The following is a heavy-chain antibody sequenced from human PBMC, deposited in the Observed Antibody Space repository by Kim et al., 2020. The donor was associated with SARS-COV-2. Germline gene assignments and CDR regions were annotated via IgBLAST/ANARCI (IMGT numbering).Heavy chain of an antibody. V-gene: IGHV4-38-2*02. J-gene: IGHJ5*02. CDR2: IYHSGST. D-gene: IGHD4-17*01. Sequence: SETLSLTCTVSGYSITSGYYWGWIRQPPGKGLEWIASIYHSGSTYYNPSLKSRVTISVDTSKNQFSLKLSSVTATDTAVYYCARGRLTLTTTSWGQGTLVTVSS. CDR3: ARGRLTLTTTS. CDR1: GYSITSGYY.